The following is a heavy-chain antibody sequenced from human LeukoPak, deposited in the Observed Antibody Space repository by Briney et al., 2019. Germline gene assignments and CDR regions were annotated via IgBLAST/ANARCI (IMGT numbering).Heavy chain of an antibody. CDR2: IIPIFGTA. V-gene: IGHV1-69*06. CDR1: GYTFTSHY. J-gene: IGHJ4*02. D-gene: IGHD3-10*01. Sequence: SVKVSCKASGYTFTSHYMHWVRQAPGQGLEWMGGIIPIFGTANYAQKFQGRVTITADKSTSTAYMELSSLRSEDTAVYYCARGKNGSGSYYNYWGQGTLVTVSS. CDR3: ARGKNGSGSYYNY.